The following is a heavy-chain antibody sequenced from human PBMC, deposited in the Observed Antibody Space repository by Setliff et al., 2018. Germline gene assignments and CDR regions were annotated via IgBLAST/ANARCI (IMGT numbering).Heavy chain of an antibody. Sequence: PSETLSLTCTVSADSISGAKYYWSWIRQSAGKGLECIGRIYTDGSTKYNPSLNSRVALSIDTSKNQFSLRLSSVTAADTAVYFCARVTGFLYMDVWGKGTTVTVSS. CDR1: ADSISGAKYY. J-gene: IGHJ6*03. D-gene: IGHD3-3*01. CDR2: IYTDGST. V-gene: IGHV4-61*02. CDR3: ARVTGFLYMDV.